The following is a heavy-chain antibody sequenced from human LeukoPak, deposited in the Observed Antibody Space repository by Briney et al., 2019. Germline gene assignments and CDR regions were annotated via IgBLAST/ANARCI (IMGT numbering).Heavy chain of an antibody. Sequence: GGSLRLSCAASGFTASSNYMSWVRQAPGKGLEWVSVIYSGGSTYYADSVKGRFTISRDNSKNTLYLQMNSLRAEDTAVYYCARVGGYSGYGLYYYYYGMDVWGQGTTVTVSS. J-gene: IGHJ6*02. CDR3: ARVGGYSGYGLYYYYYGMDV. V-gene: IGHV3-66*02. CDR2: IYSGGST. D-gene: IGHD5-12*01. CDR1: GFTASSNY.